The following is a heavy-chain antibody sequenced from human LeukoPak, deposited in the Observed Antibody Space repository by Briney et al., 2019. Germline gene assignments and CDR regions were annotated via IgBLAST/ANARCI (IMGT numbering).Heavy chain of an antibody. J-gene: IGHJ5*02. CDR1: GYTFTSYD. V-gene: IGHV1-8*01. CDR3: ARRRRSGDNWFDP. D-gene: IGHD2-15*01. CDR2: MNPNSGNT. Sequence: ASVKVSCKASGYTFTSYDINWVRQATGQGLEWMGWMNPNSGNTGYAQNFQGRVTMTRNTSISTAYMELSSLRSEDTAVYYCARRRRSGDNWFDPWGQGTLVTVSS.